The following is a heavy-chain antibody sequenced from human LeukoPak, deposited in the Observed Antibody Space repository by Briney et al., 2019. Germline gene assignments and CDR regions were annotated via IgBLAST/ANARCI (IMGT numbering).Heavy chain of an antibody. CDR3: ARGRTGYCSGGSCYHFDY. CDR1: GGSFSGYY. Sequence: SETLSLTCAVYGGSFSGYYWSWIRQPPGKGLEWIGEINHSGSTNYNPSLKSRVTISVDTSKNQFSLKLSSVTAADTAVYYCARGRTGYCSGGSCYHFDYWGQGTLVTVSS. J-gene: IGHJ4*02. D-gene: IGHD2-15*01. CDR2: INHSGST. V-gene: IGHV4-34*01.